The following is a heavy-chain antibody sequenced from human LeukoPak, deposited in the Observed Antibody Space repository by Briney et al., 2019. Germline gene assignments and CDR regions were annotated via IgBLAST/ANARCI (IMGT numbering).Heavy chain of an antibody. D-gene: IGHD5-18*01. V-gene: IGHV4-61*09. Sequence: SETLSLTCTVSGGSISSGSYYWTWIRQPAGRGLEWIGHIYTRGSTNYNPSLKSRVTISVDTSKNQFSLKLSSVTAADTAVYYCARRGYSYGYRSGYFDYWGQGTLVTVSS. CDR2: IYTRGST. CDR3: ARRGYSYGYRSGYFDY. J-gene: IGHJ4*02. CDR1: GGSISSGSYY.